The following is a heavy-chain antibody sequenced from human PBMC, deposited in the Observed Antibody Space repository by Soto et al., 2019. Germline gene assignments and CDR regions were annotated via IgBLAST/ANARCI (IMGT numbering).Heavy chain of an antibody. D-gene: IGHD6-19*01. J-gene: IGHJ5*02. CDR2: ISGSGGST. CDR1: GFTFSSYA. V-gene: IGHV3-23*01. CDR3: SKSGAVAGSNWFDP. Sequence: GVLRLSCAASGFTFSSYAMSWVRQAPGKGLEWVSAISGSGGSTYYADSVKGRFTISRDNSKNTLYLQMNSLRAEDTAVYYCSKSGAVAGSNWFDPWGQGTLVTVSS.